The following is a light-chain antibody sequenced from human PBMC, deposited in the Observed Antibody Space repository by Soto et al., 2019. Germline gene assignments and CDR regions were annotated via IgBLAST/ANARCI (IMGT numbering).Light chain of an antibody. Sequence: EIVMTQSPATLSVSPGERATLSCRASQSVSSNLAWYQQKPGQAPRLLIYGASTRATGIPARFSGNGSGTEFTLTISSLQSEDFAVYYCQQYNNWPRSFGPGTKVDIK. CDR2: GAS. CDR3: QQYNNWPRS. J-gene: IGKJ3*01. CDR1: QSVSSN. V-gene: IGKV3-15*01.